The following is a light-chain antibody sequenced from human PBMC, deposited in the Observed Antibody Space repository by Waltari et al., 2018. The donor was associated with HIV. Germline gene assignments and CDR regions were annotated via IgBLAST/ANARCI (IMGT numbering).Light chain of an antibody. Sequence: QSVLTQPPSASGTPGQRVTISCSGSSSNIGSNYVYWYQQLPGTAPKLLIYRNNPRPLGVADRCSGSKAGTSASLAISGLRSEDEADYYCAAWDDSLSGWVFGGGTKLTVL. CDR1: SSNIGSNY. CDR3: AAWDDSLSGWV. V-gene: IGLV1-47*01. CDR2: RNN. J-gene: IGLJ3*02.